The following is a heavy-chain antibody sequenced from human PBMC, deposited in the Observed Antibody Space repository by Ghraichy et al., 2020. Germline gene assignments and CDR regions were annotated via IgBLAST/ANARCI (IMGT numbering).Heavy chain of an antibody. Sequence: SETLSLTCTVSGDSVSSSTYYWVWIRQPPWRGLEWIGSIYFSVNTWYDPSLKSRATISVDTSKNQFSLKVSSVTAADTAVYYCARRPSRGVFDYWGQGILVTVSS. CDR1: GDSVSSSTYY. CDR3: ARRPSRGVFDY. D-gene: IGHD5-24*01. V-gene: IGHV4-39*01. J-gene: IGHJ4*02. CDR2: IYFSVNT.